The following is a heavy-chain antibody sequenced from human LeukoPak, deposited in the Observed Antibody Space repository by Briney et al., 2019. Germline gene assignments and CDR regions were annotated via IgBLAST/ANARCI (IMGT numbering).Heavy chain of an antibody. Sequence: GASVKVSCKASGYTFTSYGISWVRQAPGQGLEWMGCISAYNGNTNYAQNLQDRVFMNTDTSTSTAYMELRSLRSDDTAVYYCARYPLSYSGNWHYYFDYWGQGTLVTVSS. CDR2: ISAYNGNT. CDR1: GYTFTSYG. J-gene: IGHJ4*02. V-gene: IGHV1-18*04. CDR3: ARYPLSYSGNWHYYFDY. D-gene: IGHD6-13*01.